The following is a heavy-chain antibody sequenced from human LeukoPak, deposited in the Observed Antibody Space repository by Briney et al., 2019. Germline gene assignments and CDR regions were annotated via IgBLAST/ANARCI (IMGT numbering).Heavy chain of an antibody. CDR1: GFTFSNYS. J-gene: IGHJ5*02. Sequence: GGSLRLSCAASGFTFSNYSMNWVRQAPGKGLEWVSYISSSSSTIYYADSVKGRFTISRDNAKNSLYLQMNSLRDEDTAVYYCARRVRGTVLMVYAIEGVGDWFDPWGQGTLVTVSS. CDR3: ARRVRGTVLMVYAIEGVGDWFDP. CDR2: ISSSSSTI. V-gene: IGHV3-48*02. D-gene: IGHD2-8*01.